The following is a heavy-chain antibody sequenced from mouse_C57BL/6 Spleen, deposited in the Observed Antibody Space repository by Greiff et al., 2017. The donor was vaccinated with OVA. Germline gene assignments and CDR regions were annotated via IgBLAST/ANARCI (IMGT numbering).Heavy chain of an antibody. CDR1: GFTFTDYY. CDR3: ARSYYGNYNYAMDY. CDR2: IRNKANGYTT. Sequence: EVKVVESGGGLVQPGGSLSLSCAASGFTFTDYYMSWVRQPPGKALEWLGFIRNKANGYTTEYSASVKGRFTISRDNSQSILYLQMNALRAEDSATYYCARSYYGNYNYAMDYRGQGTSVTVSS. V-gene: IGHV7-3*01. D-gene: IGHD2-10*01. J-gene: IGHJ4*01.